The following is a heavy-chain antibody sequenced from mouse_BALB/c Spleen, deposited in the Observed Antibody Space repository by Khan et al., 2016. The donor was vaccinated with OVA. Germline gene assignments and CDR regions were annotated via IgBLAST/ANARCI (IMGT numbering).Heavy chain of an antibody. D-gene: IGHD4-1*01. J-gene: IGHJ3*01. CDR3: VRHLTGSFAY. V-gene: IGHV5-6*01. CDR1: GFTFSSYS. Sequence: EVELVESGGDLVKPGGSLKLSCAASGFTFSSYSMSWVRQTPDKRLEWVATISSDGDYTYYPDSVKGRFTISRDNAKNTLYLQMSSLKSEDTAMYCCVRHLTGSFAYWGQGTLVTVSA. CDR2: ISSDGDYT.